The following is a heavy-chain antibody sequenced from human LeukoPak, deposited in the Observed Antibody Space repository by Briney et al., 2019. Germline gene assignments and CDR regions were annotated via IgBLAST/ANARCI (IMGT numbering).Heavy chain of an antibody. CDR2: IYSGGNT. V-gene: IGHV3-66*02. J-gene: IGHJ4*02. CDR1: GFTVSSNY. Sequence: PGGSLRLSCAASGFTVSSNYMNWVRQAPGKGLEWVSVIYSGGNTYHADSVKGRFTISRDNFKNTLYLQMNSLRAEDTAVYYCARAAAAAGTGEGPDYWGQGTLVTVSS. CDR3: ARAAAAAGTGEGPDY. D-gene: IGHD6-13*01.